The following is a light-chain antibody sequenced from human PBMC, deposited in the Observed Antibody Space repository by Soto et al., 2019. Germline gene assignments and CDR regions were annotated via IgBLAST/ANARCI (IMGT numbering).Light chain of an antibody. CDR1: SSNVGSNY. V-gene: IGLV1-47*01. CDR2: WDG. J-gene: IGLJ3*02. Sequence: QSVLTQPPSASGTPGQRVTISCSGSSSNVGSNYVYWYQQVPGTAPILLMHWDGQRPSGVPDRFSGSKSGTSASLAISGLRSEDEADYYCAAWDDSLSGVVFGVGTKLTVL. CDR3: AAWDDSLSGVV.